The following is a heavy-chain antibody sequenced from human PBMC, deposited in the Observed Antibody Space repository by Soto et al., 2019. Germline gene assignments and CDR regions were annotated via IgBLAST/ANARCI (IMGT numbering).Heavy chain of an antibody. CDR3: AKREGVYPPGWYFDV. Sequence: PGGSLKLSCTGSGYSFSTYYIGWVRQTPGKGLEWLGIISHGGSDTRYIESVKGQVTISGDKSMSTAYLQRSSLKASDTAMYYCAKREGVYPPGWYFDVWGRGTLVTVSS. CDR1: GYSFSTYY. V-gene: IGHV5-51*01. D-gene: IGHD1-26*01. CDR2: ISHGGSDT. J-gene: IGHJ2*01.